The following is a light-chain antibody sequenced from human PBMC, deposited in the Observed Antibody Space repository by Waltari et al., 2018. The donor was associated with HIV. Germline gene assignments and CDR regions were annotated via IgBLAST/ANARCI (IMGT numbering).Light chain of an antibody. CDR1: QKILFSSTNKNY. J-gene: IGKJ1*01. CDR2: WAS. Sequence: EIVRTQSPESPAVSLGARATLNCKSSQKILFSSTNKNYLSWYQQRPGQPPRLLIYWASSRESGVPERFTGSGSGTNFTLTISRLQADDVAVYFCQQYYSTPRTFGQGTKV. V-gene: IGKV4-1*01. CDR3: QQYYSTPRT.